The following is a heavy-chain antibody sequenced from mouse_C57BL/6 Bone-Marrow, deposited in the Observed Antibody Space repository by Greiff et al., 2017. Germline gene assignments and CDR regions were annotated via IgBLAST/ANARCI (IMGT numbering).Heavy chain of an antibody. V-gene: IGHV5-4*03. J-gene: IGHJ3*01. CDR3: ARGKAYYDGFELAY. CDR1: GFTFSSYA. D-gene: IGHD2-4*01. CDR2: ISDGGSYT. Sequence: DVKLVESGGGLVKPGGSLKLSCAASGFTFSSYAMSWVRQTPEKRLEWVATISDGGSYTYYPDNVKGRFTISRDNAKNNLYLQMSHLKSEDTAMYYCARGKAYYDGFELAYWGQGTLVTVSA.